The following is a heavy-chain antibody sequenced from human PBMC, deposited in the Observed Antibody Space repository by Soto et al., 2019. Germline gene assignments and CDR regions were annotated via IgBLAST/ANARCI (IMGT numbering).Heavy chain of an antibody. Sequence: QVQLQESGPGLVKPSQTLSLTCTVSGGSISSGGYYWSWIRQHPGKGLEWIGYIYYSGSTYYNPSLKSRVTISVDTSKNQFSLKLSSVTAADTAVYYCAREVTVTTDPAYNWFDPWGQGTLVTVSS. J-gene: IGHJ5*02. D-gene: IGHD4-17*01. CDR3: AREVTVTTDPAYNWFDP. CDR2: IYYSGST. CDR1: GGSISSGGYY. V-gene: IGHV4-31*03.